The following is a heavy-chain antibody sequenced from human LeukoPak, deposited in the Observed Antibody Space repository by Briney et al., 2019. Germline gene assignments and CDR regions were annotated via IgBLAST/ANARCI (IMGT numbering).Heavy chain of an antibody. J-gene: IGHJ3*02. CDR1: GFSFSSYS. CDR2: ISRSSTYV. Sequence: GGSLRLSCAASGFSFSSYSMNWVRQAPGKGLEWVSSISRSSTYVYYADSVKGRFTISRDNAKNSLYLQMNSLRAEDTAVYYCARGGDDYGDSYDAFDIWGQGTMVTVSS. CDR3: ARGGDDYGDSYDAFDI. V-gene: IGHV3-21*01. D-gene: IGHD4-17*01.